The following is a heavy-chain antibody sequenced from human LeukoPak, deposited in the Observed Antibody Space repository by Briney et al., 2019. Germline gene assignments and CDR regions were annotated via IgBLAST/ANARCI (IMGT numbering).Heavy chain of an antibody. Sequence: GGSLRLSCAASGFTFSSYAMSWVRQAPGKGLEWVSAISGSGGSTYYADSVKGRFTISRDNSKNTLYLQMNSLRAEDTAVYYCAEDRLLGGSGWLQLYYFDYWGQGTLVTVSS. J-gene: IGHJ4*02. CDR2: ISGSGGST. CDR1: GFTFSSYA. D-gene: IGHD6-19*01. CDR3: AEDRLLGGSGWLQLYYFDY. V-gene: IGHV3-23*01.